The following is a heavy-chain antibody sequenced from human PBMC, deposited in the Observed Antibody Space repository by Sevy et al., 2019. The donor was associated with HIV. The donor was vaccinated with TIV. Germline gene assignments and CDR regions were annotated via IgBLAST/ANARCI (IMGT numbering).Heavy chain of an antibody. V-gene: IGHV4-4*07. D-gene: IGHD5-18*01. CDR2: VYSTRIT. CDR3: ARDGFSYGYLDY. Sequence: SETQSLTCTVSGGSINSYYWTWIRQPAGKGLEWIGRVYSTRITDYNPSLKSRVTMSVDTSKNQFSLNLSSVTAADTAVYYCARDGFSYGYLDYWGQGALVTVSS. CDR1: GGSINSYY. J-gene: IGHJ4*02.